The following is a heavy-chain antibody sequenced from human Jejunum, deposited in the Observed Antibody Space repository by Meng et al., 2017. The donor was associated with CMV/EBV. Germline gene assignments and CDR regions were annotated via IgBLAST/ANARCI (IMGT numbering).Heavy chain of an antibody. CDR3: ARKLRGGGWFDP. V-gene: IGHV1-18*01. CDR2: ISAYNGNT. D-gene: IGHD3-16*01. J-gene: IGHJ5*02. CDR1: GFIFTSYA. Sequence: QFQVVQSGAEVKKPGALVKVSCEASGFIFTSYAISWVRQAPGQGLQYMGWISAYNGNTNYAQELQGRVTLTTDISTSTAYMELRSLRSDDTAVYYCARKLRGGGWFDPWGQGTLVTVSS.